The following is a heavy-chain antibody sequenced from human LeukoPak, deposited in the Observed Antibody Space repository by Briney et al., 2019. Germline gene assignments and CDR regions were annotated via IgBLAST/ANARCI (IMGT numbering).Heavy chain of an antibody. D-gene: IGHD3-3*01. CDR1: GGSISSGGYS. Sequence: SETLSLTSAVSGGSISSGGYSWSWIRQPPGKGLEWIGYIYHSGSTYYNPSLKSRVTISVDRSKNQFSLKLSSVTAADTAVYHCASSYAIFGVVPPPPSYYYYYMDVWGKGTTATVSS. CDR3: ASSYAIFGVVPPPPSYYYYYMDV. J-gene: IGHJ6*03. CDR2: IYHSGST. V-gene: IGHV4-30-2*01.